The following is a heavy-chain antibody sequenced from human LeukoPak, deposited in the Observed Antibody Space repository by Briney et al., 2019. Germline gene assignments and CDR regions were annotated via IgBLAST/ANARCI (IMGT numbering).Heavy chain of an antibody. Sequence: GASVKVSCKASGYTFTSYYMHWVRQAPGQGLEWMGIINPSGGSTSYAQKSQGRVTMTRDTSTSTVYMELSSLRSEDTAVYYCARDTGYCTNGVCYYFDYWGQGTLVTVSS. CDR3: ARDTGYCTNGVCYYFDY. CDR1: GYTFTSYY. D-gene: IGHD2-8*01. J-gene: IGHJ4*02. CDR2: INPSGGST. V-gene: IGHV1-46*01.